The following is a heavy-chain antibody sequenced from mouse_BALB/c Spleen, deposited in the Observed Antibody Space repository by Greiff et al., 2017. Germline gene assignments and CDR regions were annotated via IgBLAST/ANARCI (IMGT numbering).Heavy chain of an antibody. CDR3: AREGMITTKGKRYYFDY. Sequence: QVQLKESGPGLVAPSQSLSITCTVSGFSLTGYGVNWVRQPPGKGLEWLGMIWGDGSTDYNSALKSRLSISKDNSKSQVFLKMNSLQTDDTARYYCAREGMITTKGKRYYFDYWGQGTTLTVSS. V-gene: IGHV2-6-7*01. D-gene: IGHD2-4*01. CDR2: IWGDGST. J-gene: IGHJ2*01. CDR1: GFSLTGYG.